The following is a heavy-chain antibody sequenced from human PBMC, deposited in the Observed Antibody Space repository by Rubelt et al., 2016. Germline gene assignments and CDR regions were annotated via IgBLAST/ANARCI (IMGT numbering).Heavy chain of an antibody. V-gene: IGHV1-2*02. Sequence: QVQLVQSGAEVKKPGASVKVSCKASGYTFTGYFMHWVRQAPGQGLEWMGWINPNSGGTKTAQRFQGRVTMTRDTSTSTAYMELSGLTSDDTAVYYGARAGSAAFDWGPGTMVTVS. CDR3: ARAGSAAFD. D-gene: IGHD2-15*01. CDR2: INPNSGGT. CDR1: GYTFTGYF. J-gene: IGHJ3*01.